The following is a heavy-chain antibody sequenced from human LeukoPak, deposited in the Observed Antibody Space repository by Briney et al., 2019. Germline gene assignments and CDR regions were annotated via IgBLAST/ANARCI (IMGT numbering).Heavy chain of an antibody. V-gene: IGHV3-23*01. CDR3: ARGPGSRGIFDY. D-gene: IGHD3-10*01. CDR2: INGGGGFT. Sequence: XSWIRQAXXXXLEWVSAINGGGGFTYYADSVKGRFTISRDNSENTLYLQMNSLRAEDTAVYYCARGPGSRGIFDYWGQGTLVTVSS. J-gene: IGHJ4*02.